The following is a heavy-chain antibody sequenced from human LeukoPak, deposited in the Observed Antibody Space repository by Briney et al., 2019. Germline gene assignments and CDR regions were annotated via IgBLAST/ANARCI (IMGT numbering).Heavy chain of an antibody. J-gene: IGHJ4*02. CDR1: GFTVNSNY. Sequence: GGSLRLSCAASGFTVNSNYMNWVRQTPGKGLEWVSVLYSDGRTYYADSVKGRFTISRDTSKNTLYLQVNSLRAEDTAVYYCARGGGYYPIDYWGQGTLVTVSS. CDR3: ARGGGYYPIDY. CDR2: LYSDGRT. D-gene: IGHD2-15*01. V-gene: IGHV3-53*01.